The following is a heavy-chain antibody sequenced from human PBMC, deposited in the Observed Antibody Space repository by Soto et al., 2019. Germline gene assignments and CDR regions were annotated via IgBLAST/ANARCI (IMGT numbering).Heavy chain of an antibody. D-gene: IGHD3-10*01. V-gene: IGHV3-7*01. CDR1: GFTFSSYW. Sequence: GGSLRLSCAASGFTFSSYWMSWVRQAPGKGLECVANIKQDGSEKYYVDSVKGRFTISRDNAKNSLYLQMNSLRAEDTAVYYCARADGSLFYYYDYVAVWGKGTTVTVSS. CDR3: ARADGSLFYYYDYVAV. J-gene: IGHJ6*03. CDR2: IKQDGSEK.